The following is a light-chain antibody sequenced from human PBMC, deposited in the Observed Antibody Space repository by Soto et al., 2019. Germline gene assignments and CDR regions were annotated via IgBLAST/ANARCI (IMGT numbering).Light chain of an antibody. CDR1: SSNIGAGFD. CDR3: QSYDSSLSGSVV. J-gene: IGLJ2*01. V-gene: IGLV1-40*01. CDR2: GNN. Sequence: QLVLTQPPSVSGAPGQRVTISCTGSSSNIGAGFDVQWYQQLPGTAPKLLIYGNNNRPSGVPDRFSGSKSGTSASLAITGLQADDEADYHCQSYDSSLSGSVVFGGGTKLTVL.